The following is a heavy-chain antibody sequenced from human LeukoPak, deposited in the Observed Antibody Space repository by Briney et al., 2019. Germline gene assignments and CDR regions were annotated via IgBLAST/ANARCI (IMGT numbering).Heavy chain of an antibody. D-gene: IGHD6-13*01. V-gene: IGHV3-23*01. Sequence: PGGSLRLSCAASGFTFGSYAMSWVRQAPGKGLEWVSAISGSAGSTYYADSVKGRFTISRDNSKNTLYLQMNSLRAEDTAVYYCAKDEAIRGAIAAAGDVWGQGTTVTVSS. J-gene: IGHJ6*02. CDR1: GFTFGSYA. CDR3: AKDEAIRGAIAAAGDV. CDR2: ISGSAGST.